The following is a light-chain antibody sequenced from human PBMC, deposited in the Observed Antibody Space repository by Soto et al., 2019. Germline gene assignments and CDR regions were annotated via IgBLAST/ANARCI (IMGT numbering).Light chain of an antibody. V-gene: IGKV3-20*01. CDR3: HQYGGSPPYS. Sequence: EIVLTQSPGTLSLSPGERATLSCRASQSVRDNSSSWYQQKPGQAPKLLIYGASTRATGLPDRFSRSRSGTEFTRTISRLEPEDFPVYYCHQYGGSPPYSFGPGTKLDIK. CDR1: QSVRDNS. J-gene: IGKJ2*03. CDR2: GAS.